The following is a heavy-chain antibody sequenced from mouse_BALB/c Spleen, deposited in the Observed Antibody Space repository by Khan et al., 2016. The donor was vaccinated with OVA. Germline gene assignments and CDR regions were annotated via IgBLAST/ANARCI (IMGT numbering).Heavy chain of an antibody. J-gene: IGHJ2*01. Sequence: VQLQESGAELAKPGASVKMSCKASGYTFINYWILWVKQRPGQGLEWIGYINPSTGYTEYNQNFKDKATLTADKSSSTAYMQLSSLTSEDSAVYYCARRGQRWDFDYGGQGTTLTVSS. CDR1: GYTFINYW. D-gene: IGHD1-1*01. V-gene: IGHV1-7*01. CDR3: ARRGQRWDFDY. CDR2: INPSTGYT.